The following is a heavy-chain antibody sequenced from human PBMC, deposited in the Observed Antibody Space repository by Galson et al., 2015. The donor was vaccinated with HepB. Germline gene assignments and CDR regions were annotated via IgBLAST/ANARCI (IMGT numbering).Heavy chain of an antibody. Sequence: SVKVSCKASGGTFSSYTISWVRQAPGQGLEWMGRIIPILGIANYAQKFQGRVTITADKSTSTAYMELSSLRSEDTAVYYCARVDPSRLGYCSGGSCYSDDYYYGMDVWGQGTTVTVSS. CDR3: ARVDPSRLGYCSGGSCYSDDYYYGMDV. D-gene: IGHD2-15*01. CDR2: IIPILGIA. V-gene: IGHV1-69*02. J-gene: IGHJ6*02. CDR1: GGTFSSYT.